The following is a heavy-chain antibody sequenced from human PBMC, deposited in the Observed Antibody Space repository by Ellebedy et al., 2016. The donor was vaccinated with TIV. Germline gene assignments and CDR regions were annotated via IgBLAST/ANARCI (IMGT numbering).Heavy chain of an antibody. J-gene: IGHJ5*02. Sequence: SVKVSCXASGGTFSSYAISWVRQAPGQGLEWMGGIIPIFGTANYAQKFQGRVTITADKSTSTAYMELSSLRSDDTAVYYCARQRIAARKFDPWGQGTLVTVSS. D-gene: IGHD6-13*01. CDR2: IIPIFGTA. CDR3: ARQRIAARKFDP. CDR1: GGTFSSYA. V-gene: IGHV1-69*06.